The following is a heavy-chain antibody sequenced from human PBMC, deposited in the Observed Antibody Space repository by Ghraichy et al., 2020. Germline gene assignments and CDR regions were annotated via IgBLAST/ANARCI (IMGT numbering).Heavy chain of an antibody. CDR2: IYSSGST. V-gene: IGHV4-31*03. J-gene: IGHJ5*02. CDR3: AKDERGALTS. Sequence: SLNISCTVSSGSISNHYYYWHWIRQQPGKGLEWIGYIYSSGSTYYNPSLKSRVTISVDTSKNQFSLHLSSVTAADTAVYYCAKDERGALTSWGQGSLVTVSS. D-gene: IGHD1-1*01. CDR1: SGSISNHYYY.